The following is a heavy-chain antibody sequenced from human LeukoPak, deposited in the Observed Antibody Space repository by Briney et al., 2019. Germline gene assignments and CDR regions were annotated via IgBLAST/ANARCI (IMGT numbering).Heavy chain of an antibody. CDR3: VRKNQDFNAAFDI. Sequence: GGSLRLSCAASGFTVSNNYMSWVRQAPGKGLEWVSITYSDGNTNYAVSVKGRFTISRDTSQNTLSLQMSSLRAEDTAVYYCVRKNQDFNAAFDIWGQGTVVTVSS. J-gene: IGHJ3*02. CDR1: GFTVSNNY. V-gene: IGHV3-53*01. CDR2: TYSDGNT. D-gene: IGHD1-14*01.